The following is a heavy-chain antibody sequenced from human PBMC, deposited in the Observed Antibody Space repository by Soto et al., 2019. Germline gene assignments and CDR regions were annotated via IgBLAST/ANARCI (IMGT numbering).Heavy chain of an antibody. Sequence: PGGSLRLSCAASGFTFSSYSMNWVRQAPGKGLEWVSYISSSSSTLYYADSVKGRFTISRDNAKNSLYLQMNSLRAEDTAVYYCARDGGDSSSWYFAFDIWGQGTMVTVSS. CDR2: ISSSSSTL. V-gene: IGHV3-48*01. CDR3: ARDGGDSSSWYFAFDI. J-gene: IGHJ3*02. CDR1: GFTFSSYS. D-gene: IGHD6-13*01.